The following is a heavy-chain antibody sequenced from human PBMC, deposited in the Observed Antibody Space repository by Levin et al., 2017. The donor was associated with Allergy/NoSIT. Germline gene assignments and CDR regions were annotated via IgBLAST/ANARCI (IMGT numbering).Heavy chain of an antibody. CDR2: ISSSSSYT. Sequence: GGSLRLSCAASGFTFSDYYMSWIRQAPGKGLEWVSYISSSSSYTNYAASVKGRFTISRDNAKNSLYLQMNSLRAEDTAVYYCAREHYGSGSYLIDYWGQGTLVTVSS. CDR1: GFTFSDYY. V-gene: IGHV3-11*05. J-gene: IGHJ4*02. CDR3: AREHYGSGSYLIDY. D-gene: IGHD3-10*01.